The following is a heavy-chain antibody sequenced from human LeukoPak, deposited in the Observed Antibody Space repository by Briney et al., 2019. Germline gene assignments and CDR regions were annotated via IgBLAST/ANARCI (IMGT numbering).Heavy chain of an antibody. V-gene: IGHV3-30*18. D-gene: IGHD5-18*01. CDR1: GFPFTSYG. Sequence: GGSLRPSCAAPGFPFTSYGMPWARPAQGKGLEWVAVISYDGSNKYSTHSVTGRFTLSRDNYKNTLYLQMNSLGAEDTAVYYCAKDISVDTAMVIGMDVWGKGTTVTVSS. CDR2: ISYDGSNK. J-gene: IGHJ6*04. CDR3: AKDISVDTAMVIGMDV.